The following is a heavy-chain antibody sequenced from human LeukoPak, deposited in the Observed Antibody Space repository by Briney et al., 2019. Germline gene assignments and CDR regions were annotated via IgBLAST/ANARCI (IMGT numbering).Heavy chain of an antibody. D-gene: IGHD3-3*01. CDR2: IKQDGSEK. CDR1: GFTFSSYW. Sequence: GGSLRLSCAASGFTFSSYWMSWVRQAPGKGLEWVANIKQDGSEKYYVDSVKGRFTISRDNAKNSLYLQMNSLRAEDTAVYYCARDPGGYDFWSGYSGGRNWFDPWGQGTLVTVSS. J-gene: IGHJ5*02. V-gene: IGHV3-7*01. CDR3: ARDPGGYDFWSGYSGGRNWFDP.